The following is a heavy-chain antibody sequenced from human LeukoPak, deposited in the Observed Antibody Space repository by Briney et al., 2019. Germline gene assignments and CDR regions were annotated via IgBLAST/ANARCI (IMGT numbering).Heavy chain of an antibody. Sequence: PGGSLRLSCAAPGFTFSSYEMNWVRQAPGKGLEWVSYISSSGSTIYYADSVKGRFTISRGNAKNSLYLQMNSLRAEDTAVYYCARGLVGSGGFDYWGQGTLVTVSS. CDR2: ISSSGSTI. V-gene: IGHV3-48*03. CDR1: GFTFSSYE. J-gene: IGHJ4*02. CDR3: ARGLVGSGGFDY. D-gene: IGHD2-15*01.